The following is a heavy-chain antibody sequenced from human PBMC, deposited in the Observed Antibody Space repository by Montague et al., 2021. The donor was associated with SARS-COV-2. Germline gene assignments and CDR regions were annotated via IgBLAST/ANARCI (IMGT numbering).Heavy chain of an antibody. D-gene: IGHD4-17*01. V-gene: IGHV2-70*01. CDR2: IDWDDDK. J-gene: IGHJ4*02. Sequence: PALVKPTQTLTLTCTFSGFSLSTSGMCVSWIRQPPGKALEWLALIDWDDDKYYSTSLKTRLTISKDTSKNQVVLTVTNMDPLDTATYYCARIPHGDYSVLFDYWGQGILVTVSS. CDR3: ARIPHGDYSVLFDY. CDR1: GFSLSTSGMC.